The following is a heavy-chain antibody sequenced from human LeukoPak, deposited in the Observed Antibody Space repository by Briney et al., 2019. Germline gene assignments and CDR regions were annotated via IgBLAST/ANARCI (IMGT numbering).Heavy chain of an antibody. CDR3: AKDVGFLEWLVCFDY. CDR2: ISGSGGST. D-gene: IGHD3-3*01. Sequence: GGSLRLSCAINGFTFSSYAMSWVRQAPGKGLEWVSGISGSGGSTYYAVSVKGRFTISRDNSKNTLYLQMNGLRAEDTALYYCAKDVGFLEWLVCFDYWGQGTLVTVSS. J-gene: IGHJ4*02. CDR1: GFTFSSYA. V-gene: IGHV3-23*01.